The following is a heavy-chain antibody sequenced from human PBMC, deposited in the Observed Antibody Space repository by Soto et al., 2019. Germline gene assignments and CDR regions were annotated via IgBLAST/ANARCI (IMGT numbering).Heavy chain of an antibody. CDR3: ARGRASVVTAIPLFV. V-gene: IGHV3-33*01. J-gene: IGHJ6*02. D-gene: IGHD2-21*02. CDR1: GFTFSSYG. Sequence: QVQLVESGGGVVHPGRSLRLSCAASGFTFSSYGMHWVRQAPGKGLEWVAVIWYDGSNKYYADSVKGRFTISRDNSKNPVHLEMNSLRAEDTAVYYCARGRASVVTAIPLFVWGQGTTVTVSS. CDR2: IWYDGSNK.